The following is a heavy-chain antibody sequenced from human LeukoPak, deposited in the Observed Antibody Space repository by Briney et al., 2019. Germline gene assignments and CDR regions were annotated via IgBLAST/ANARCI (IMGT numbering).Heavy chain of an antibody. CDR3: AREYSSFEY. Sequence: SETLSLTCTVSGGSISGYYWHWIRQPPGMGLEWIGYIDYSGSTDYNPSLKSRVTISVDTSKNQFSLNLRSVTAADTAVYYCAREYSSFEYWGQGILVTVSS. CDR2: IDYSGST. CDR1: GGSISGYY. J-gene: IGHJ4*02. D-gene: IGHD3-22*01. V-gene: IGHV4-59*01.